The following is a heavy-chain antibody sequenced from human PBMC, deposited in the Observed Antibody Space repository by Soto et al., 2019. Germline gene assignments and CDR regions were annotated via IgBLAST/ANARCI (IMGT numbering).Heavy chain of an antibody. CDR1: GYTLTELS. Sequence: ASVKVSCKVSGYTLTELSMHWVREAPGKGLEWMGGFDPEDGETIYAQKFQGRVTMTEDTSTGTAYMELSSLRSEDTAVYYCATAFYSGSYYSWFDAWGQGTLVTVSS. CDR2: FDPEDGET. J-gene: IGHJ5*02. V-gene: IGHV1-24*01. CDR3: ATAFYSGSYYSWFDA. D-gene: IGHD1-26*01.